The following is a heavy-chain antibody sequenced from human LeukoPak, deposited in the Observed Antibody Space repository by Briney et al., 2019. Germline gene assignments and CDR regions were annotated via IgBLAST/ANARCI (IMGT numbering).Heavy chain of an antibody. CDR1: GGTFSSYA. J-gene: IGHJ4*02. V-gene: IGHV1-69*04. CDR3: ARTGQQLVKDVDY. Sequence: SVKVSCKASGGTFSSYAISWVRQAPGQGLEWMGRIIPILGIANYAQKFQGRVTITADKSTSTAYMELRSLRSDDTAVYYCARTGQQLVKDVDYWGQGTLVTVSS. CDR2: IIPILGIA. D-gene: IGHD6-13*01.